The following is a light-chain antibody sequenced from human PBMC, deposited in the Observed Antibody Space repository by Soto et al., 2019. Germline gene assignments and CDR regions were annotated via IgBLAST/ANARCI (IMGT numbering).Light chain of an antibody. CDR3: QQSYSTLPIS. CDR1: QDISND. V-gene: IGKV1-39*01. J-gene: IGKJ5*01. CDR2: AAS. Sequence: IQMTQSPSSLSASVGDRVTITCGASQDISNDLGWYQQKPGKAPKLLIYAASSLQSGVPSRFSGSGSGTDFTLTISSLQPEDFATYYCQQSYSTLPISFGQGTRLEI.